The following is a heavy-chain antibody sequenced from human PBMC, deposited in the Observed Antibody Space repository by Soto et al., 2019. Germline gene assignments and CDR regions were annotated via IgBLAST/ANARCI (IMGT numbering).Heavy chain of an antibody. J-gene: IGHJ4*02. CDR1: GYTFTSYG. CDR2: ISAYNGNT. Sequence: QVQLVQSGAEVKKPGASVKVSCKASGYTFTSYGISWVRQAPGQGLAWMGWISAYNGNTNYAQKLQGRVTMTTDTSTSTAYVELRSLRSDDTAVYYCAFIVVVPANGDYFDYWGQGTLVTVSS. D-gene: IGHD2-2*01. CDR3: AFIVVVPANGDYFDY. V-gene: IGHV1-18*01.